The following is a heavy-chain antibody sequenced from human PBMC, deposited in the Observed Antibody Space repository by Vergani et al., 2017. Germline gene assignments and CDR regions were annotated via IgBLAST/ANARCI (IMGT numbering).Heavy chain of an antibody. CDR2: IKQDGSEK. CDR1: GFTFSSYW. J-gene: IGHJ2*01. CDR3: ARERDYYDSSGWNWYFDL. D-gene: IGHD3-22*01. V-gene: IGHV3-7*01. Sequence: EVQLVESGGGLIQPGGSLRLSCAASGFTFSSYWMSWVRQAPGKGLEWVANIKQDGSEKYYVDSVKGRFTISRDNAKNSLYLQMNSLRAEDTAVYYCARERDYYDSSGWNWYFDLWGRGTLVTVSS.